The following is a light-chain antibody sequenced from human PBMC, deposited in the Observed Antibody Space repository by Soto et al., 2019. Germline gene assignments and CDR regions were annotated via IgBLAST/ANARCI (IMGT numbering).Light chain of an antibody. Sequence: EIVLTQSPGTPSLSPGERVTPSCRASQSVSGSYLAWYQQKPGQPPRLLIYGASSRASGIPDRFSGSGSGTDFTLTISRLDPEDFAVYHCQQYGSSPGTFGQGTKVDIK. CDR3: QQYGSSPGT. CDR1: QSVSGSY. V-gene: IGKV3-20*01. CDR2: GAS. J-gene: IGKJ1*01.